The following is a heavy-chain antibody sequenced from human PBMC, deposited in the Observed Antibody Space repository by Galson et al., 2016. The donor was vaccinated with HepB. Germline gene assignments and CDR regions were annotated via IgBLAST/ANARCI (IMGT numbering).Heavy chain of an antibody. CDR1: GGTFSSHI. J-gene: IGHJ6*02. V-gene: IGHV1-69*02. Sequence: SVKVSCKASGGTFSSHIISWVRQAPGQGLEWMGRIIPNLGIDYNAQRFQGRVTLTAATSTTTVYMERTSLKPEDTAEYYCLGKGNYSSGLDAWGQGTTVTVAS. CDR2: IIPNLGID. D-gene: IGHD3-16*01. CDR3: LGKGNYSSGLDA.